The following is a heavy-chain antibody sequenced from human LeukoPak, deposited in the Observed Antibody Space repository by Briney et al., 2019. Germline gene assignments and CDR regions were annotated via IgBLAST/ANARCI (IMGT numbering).Heavy chain of an antibody. CDR3: ARDTGGDSGLDY. D-gene: IGHD6-13*01. J-gene: IGHJ4*02. CDR1: RFTFSRYS. Sequence: PGGSLRLSRAASRFTFSRYSMNWVRQAPGKGLEWVSSISSSSNYIYYADSVKGRFTISRDNTKNSLYLQMNSLRAEDTAVYYCARDTGGDSGLDYWGPGTLVTVSS. V-gene: IGHV3-21*01. CDR2: ISSSSNYI.